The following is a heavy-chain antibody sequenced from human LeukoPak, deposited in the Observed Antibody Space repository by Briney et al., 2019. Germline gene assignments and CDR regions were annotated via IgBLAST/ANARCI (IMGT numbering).Heavy chain of an antibody. Sequence: SETLSLTCAVSGGSISSNTWWSWVRQPPGKGLEWIGEIYHSGSTNYNPSLKSRVTISVDKSMNQFSLKLSSVTAADAAVYYCASRMYMTVGNSAFDIWGRGTMVTVSS. CDR3: ASRMYMTVGNSAFDI. J-gene: IGHJ3*02. CDR2: IYHSGST. V-gene: IGHV4-4*02. D-gene: IGHD3-22*01. CDR1: GGSISSNTW.